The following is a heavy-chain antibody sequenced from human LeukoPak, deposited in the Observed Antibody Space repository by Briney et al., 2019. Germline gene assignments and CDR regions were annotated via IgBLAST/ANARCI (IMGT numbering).Heavy chain of an antibody. CDR1: GYTFTSYG. Sequence: ASVKVSCKASGYTFTSYGISWVRQAPGQGLEWMGWISAYNGNTNYAQKLQGRVTMTTDTSTSIAYMELRSLRSDDTAVYYCARDARDYYDSSDWGQGTLVTVSS. D-gene: IGHD3-22*01. CDR2: ISAYNGNT. CDR3: ARDARDYYDSSD. V-gene: IGHV1-18*01. J-gene: IGHJ4*02.